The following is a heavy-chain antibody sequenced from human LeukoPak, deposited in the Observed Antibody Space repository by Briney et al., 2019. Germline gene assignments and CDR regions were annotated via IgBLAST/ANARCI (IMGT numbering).Heavy chain of an antibody. CDR3: ARDGYSSPYDY. V-gene: IGHV3-48*03. CDR1: GFTFSSYE. J-gene: IGHJ4*02. Sequence: PGGSLRLSCAASGFTFSSYEMNWVRQAPGKGMEWVSYISGSGSTIYYADSVKGRFTISRDNAKNSLYLQMNSLRAEDTAVYYCARDGYSSPYDYWGQGTLVTVSS. CDR2: ISGSGSTI. D-gene: IGHD6-13*01.